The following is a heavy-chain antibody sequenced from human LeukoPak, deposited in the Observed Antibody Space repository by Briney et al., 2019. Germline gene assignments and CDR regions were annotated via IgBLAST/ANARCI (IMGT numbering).Heavy chain of an antibody. V-gene: IGHV3-66*01. J-gene: IGHJ4*02. Sequence: GGSLRFSCAVSGFTVSSNYMAWVRQAPGKGLEWVSDLYIDGNTYYTDSVKGRFSISRDSSKNTVYLQMNRLRAEDTAVYYCARDIGSSAGFDYWGQGTLVTVSS. CDR2: LYIDGNT. CDR1: GFTVSSNY. D-gene: IGHD6-13*01. CDR3: ARDIGSSAGFDY.